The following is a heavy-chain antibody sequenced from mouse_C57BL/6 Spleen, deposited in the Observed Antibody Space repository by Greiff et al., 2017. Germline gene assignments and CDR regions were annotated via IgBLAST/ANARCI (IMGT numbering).Heavy chain of an antibody. V-gene: IGHV5-4*01. CDR2: ISDGGSYT. Sequence: EVKVVESGGGLVKPGGSLKLSCAASGFTFSSYAMSWVRQTPEKRLEWVATISDGGSYTYYPDNVKGRFTISRDNAKNNLYLQMSHLKSEDTAMYYCARESSGCFDYWGQGTTLTVSS. CDR3: ARESSGCFDY. J-gene: IGHJ2*01. CDR1: GFTFSSYA. D-gene: IGHD3-2*02.